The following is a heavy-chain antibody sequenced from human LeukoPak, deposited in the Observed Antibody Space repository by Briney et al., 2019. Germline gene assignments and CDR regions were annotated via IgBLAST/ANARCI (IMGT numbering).Heavy chain of an antibody. V-gene: IGHV4-34*01. D-gene: IGHD3-22*01. CDR1: GGSFSGYY. CDR3: ARPGFRRGYYDY. J-gene: IGHJ4*02. CDR2: INHSGST. Sequence: SETLSLTCAVYGGSFSGYYWSWIRQPPGKGLEWIGEINHSGSTNYNPSLKSRVTISVDTSKNQFSLKLSSVTAADTAVYYRARPGFRRGYYDYWGQGTLVTVSS.